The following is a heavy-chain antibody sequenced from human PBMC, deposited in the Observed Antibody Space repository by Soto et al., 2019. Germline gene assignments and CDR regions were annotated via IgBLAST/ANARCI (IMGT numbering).Heavy chain of an antibody. J-gene: IGHJ4*02. Sequence: ASVKVSCKASGGTFSSYRFNWVRQARGQGLEWLGGIVPIYRTADYAQKFQGRVTITADESTRTVYMELSSLKSQDTALYYCARDSGAKLSSSWGQGTLVTVSS. CDR1: GGTFSSYR. CDR2: IVPIYRTA. V-gene: IGHV1-69*13. D-gene: IGHD6-13*01. CDR3: ARDSGAKLSSS.